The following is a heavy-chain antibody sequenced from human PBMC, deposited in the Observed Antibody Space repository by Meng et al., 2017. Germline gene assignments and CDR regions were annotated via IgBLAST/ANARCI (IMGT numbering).Heavy chain of an antibody. J-gene: IGHJ4*02. CDR1: GFTFSSYA. CDR3: AKDRAPSAVTRENPY. Sequence: GESLKISCAASGFTFSSYAMSWVRQAPGKGLEWVSAISGSGGSTYYADSVKGRFTISRDNSKTTLYLQMNSLRAEDTAVYYCAKDRAPSAVTRENPYWGQGTLVTVSS. V-gene: IGHV3-23*01. CDR2: ISGSGGST. D-gene: IGHD4-17*01.